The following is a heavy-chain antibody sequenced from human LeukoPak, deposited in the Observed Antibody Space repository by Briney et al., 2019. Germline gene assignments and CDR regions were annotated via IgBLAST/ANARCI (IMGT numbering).Heavy chain of an antibody. CDR1: GFTFDDYG. Sequence: GGSLRLSCAASGFTFDDYGMSWVRQAPGKGLEWVSGINWNGGSTGYADSVKGRFTISRDNAKNSLYLQMNSLRAEDTALYYCARSSSGITIFGVVTHSHYYDYYMDVWGKGTTVTVSS. CDR3: ARSSSGITIFGVVTHSHYYDYYMDV. J-gene: IGHJ6*03. D-gene: IGHD3-3*01. V-gene: IGHV3-20*04. CDR2: INWNGGST.